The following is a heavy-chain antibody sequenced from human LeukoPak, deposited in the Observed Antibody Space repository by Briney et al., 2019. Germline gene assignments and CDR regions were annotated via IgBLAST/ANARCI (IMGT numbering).Heavy chain of an antibody. CDR1: GFTFSDYY. Sequence: GGSLRLSCAASGFTFSDYYMSWIRQAPGKGLEWVSYISSSGSTIYYADSVRGRFTISRDNSKNTLYLQMSSLRAEDTAVYYCAKGEFWSAYYNWGQGTLVTVSS. J-gene: IGHJ4*02. CDR3: AKGEFWSAYYN. CDR2: ISSSGSTI. D-gene: IGHD3-3*01. V-gene: IGHV3-11*01.